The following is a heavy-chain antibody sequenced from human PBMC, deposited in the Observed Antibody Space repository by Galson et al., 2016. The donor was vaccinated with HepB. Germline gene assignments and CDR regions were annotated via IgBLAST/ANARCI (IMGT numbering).Heavy chain of an antibody. CDR2: ICGGCDDI. J-gene: IGHJ5*02. CDR1: GFTFKTHG. CDR3: AKGGFRLLDT. Sequence: SLRLSCAASGFTFKTHGLMWVRQAPGKGLEWVSTICGGCDDIHYADSVKDRFIISRDDSKSMLFLQMNRLRVEDTAVYYCAKGGFRLLDTWGQGTLVTVSS. V-gene: IGHV3-23*01. D-gene: IGHD3-10*01.